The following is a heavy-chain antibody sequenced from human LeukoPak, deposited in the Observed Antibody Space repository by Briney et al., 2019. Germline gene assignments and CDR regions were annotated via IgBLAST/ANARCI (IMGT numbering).Heavy chain of an antibody. CDR1: GYTFTSYG. Sequence: ASVKVSCKASGYTFTSYGISWVRQAPGQGLEWMGWISAYNGNTNYAQKLQGRVTMTTDTSTSTAYMELRSLRSDDTAVYYCARGHYDFWSGQIYYMDVWGKGTTVTVSS. CDR2: ISAYNGNT. D-gene: IGHD3-3*01. CDR3: ARGHYDFWSGQIYYMDV. V-gene: IGHV1-18*01. J-gene: IGHJ6*03.